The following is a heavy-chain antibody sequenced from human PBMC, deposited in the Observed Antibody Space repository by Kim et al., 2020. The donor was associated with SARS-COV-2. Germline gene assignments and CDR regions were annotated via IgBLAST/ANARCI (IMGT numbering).Heavy chain of an antibody. J-gene: IGHJ4*02. V-gene: IGHV4-34*01. D-gene: IGHD2-15*01. CDR3: AREGDRVAAGDYFDY. Sequence: PSLKSRVTISVDTCKNQFSLKLSSVTAADTAVYYCAREGDRVAAGDYFDYWGQGTLVTVSS.